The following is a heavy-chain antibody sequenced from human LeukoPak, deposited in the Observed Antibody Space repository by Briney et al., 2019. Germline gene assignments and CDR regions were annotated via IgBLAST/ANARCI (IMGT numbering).Heavy chain of an antibody. D-gene: IGHD3-16*02. Sequence: PGGSLRLSCAASGFTFSSYSMNWVRQAPGKGLEWVSSISSSSSYIYYADSVKGRFTISRDNAKKSLYLQMNSPRDEDTAVYYCARDFFAFGGVIALLDYWGQGTLVTVSS. CDR3: ARDFFAFGGVIALLDY. J-gene: IGHJ4*02. CDR1: GFTFSSYS. CDR2: ISSSSSYI. V-gene: IGHV3-21*01.